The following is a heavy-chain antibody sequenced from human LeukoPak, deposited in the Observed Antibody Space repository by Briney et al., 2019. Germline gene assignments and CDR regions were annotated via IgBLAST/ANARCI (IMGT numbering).Heavy chain of an antibody. D-gene: IGHD3-22*01. V-gene: IGHV4-39*01. CDR3: ARCKKNYYDSSGYHGDWFDP. J-gene: IGHJ5*02. CDR2: IYYHENT. CDR1: GGSISSSSDY. Sequence: SETLSLTCTVSGGSISSSSDYWGWIRQAPGKGLEWIGSIYYHENTYYNSSLKSRVTISVDTSKNQFSLKLSSVTAADTAVYYCARCKKNYYDSSGYHGDWFDPWGQGTLITVSS.